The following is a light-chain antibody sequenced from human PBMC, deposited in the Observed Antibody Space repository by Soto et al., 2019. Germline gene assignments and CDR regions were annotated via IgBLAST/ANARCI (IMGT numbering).Light chain of an antibody. J-gene: IGKJ2*01. CDR1: QNIRNY. Sequence: DIQMTQSPSSLSVSVGDRVTITCRASQNIRNYLNWYQQRPGKTPNLLVYAASNLRSGVPSRFSGSGSGTDFTLTISSLQPEDFGTYYCQQIHSTSSYTFGQGSRVDVK. V-gene: IGKV1-39*01. CDR2: AAS. CDR3: QQIHSTSSYT.